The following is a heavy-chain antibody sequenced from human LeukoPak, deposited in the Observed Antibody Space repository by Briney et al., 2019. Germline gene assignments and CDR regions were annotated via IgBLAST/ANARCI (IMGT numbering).Heavy chain of an antibody. CDR3: TRGDCSSTSCYAHY. V-gene: IGHV3-49*04. Sequence: PGGSLRLSCTASGFTFGDYAMSWVRQAPGKGLEWVGFIRTKAYGGTTEYAASVKGRFTISRDDSKSTAYLQMNSLKTEDTAVYHCTRGDCSSTSCYAHYWGPGNLVTVSS. D-gene: IGHD2-2*01. CDR2: IRTKAYGGTT. J-gene: IGHJ4*02. CDR1: GFTFGDYA.